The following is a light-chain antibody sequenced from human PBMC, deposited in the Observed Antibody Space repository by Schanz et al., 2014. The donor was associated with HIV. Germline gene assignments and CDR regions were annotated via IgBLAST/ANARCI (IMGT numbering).Light chain of an antibody. V-gene: IGLV2-14*03. Sequence: QSALTQPASVSGSPGQSITISCTGTAGDVGSYDYVSWYQQHPGKAPKLMIYDVSKRPSGVSNRFSGSKSGNTASLTVSGLQAEDEADYYCSSYAGSNNLVFGGGTKLTV. CDR3: SSYAGSNNLV. CDR1: AGDVGSYDY. CDR2: DVS. J-gene: IGLJ2*01.